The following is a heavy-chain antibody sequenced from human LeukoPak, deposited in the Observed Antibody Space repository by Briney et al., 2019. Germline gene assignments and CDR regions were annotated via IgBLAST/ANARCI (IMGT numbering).Heavy chain of an antibody. CDR3: AELGITMIGGV. CDR2: IKQDGSEQ. J-gene: IGHJ6*04. D-gene: IGHD3-10*02. CDR1: GFTFTTYW. Sequence: GGSLRLSCAASGFTFTTYWMGWVRQAPGKGLEWVAYIKQDGSEQYYVDSVKGRFTISRDNAKNSLYLQMNSLRAEDTAVYYCAELGITMIGGVWGKGTTVTISS. V-gene: IGHV3-7*01.